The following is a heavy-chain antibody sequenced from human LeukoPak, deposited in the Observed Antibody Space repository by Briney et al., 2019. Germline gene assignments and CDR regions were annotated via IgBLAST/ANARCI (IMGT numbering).Heavy chain of an antibody. V-gene: IGHV4-34*01. CDR3: ARHNQYCSGGSCTAKMDV. D-gene: IGHD2-15*01. CDR1: GESFSGYY. CDR2: INHSGST. Sequence: SETLSLTCAVYGESFSGYYWSWIRQPPGKGLEWIGEINHSGSTNYDPSLKNRVTISVDTSKNQFSLKVTSVTAADTAVYYCARHNQYCSGGSCTAKMDVWGKGTTVTISS. J-gene: IGHJ6*04.